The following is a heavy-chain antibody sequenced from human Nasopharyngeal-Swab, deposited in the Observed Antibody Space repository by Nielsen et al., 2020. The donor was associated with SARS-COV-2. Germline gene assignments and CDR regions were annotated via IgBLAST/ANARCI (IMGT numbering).Heavy chain of an antibody. Sequence: GGSLRLSCAASGFTFSSYWMSWVRKAPGKGLEWVANIKQDGSGKYYVDSVKGRFTISRDNAKNSLYLQMNSLRAEDTAVYYCARLSAYGYGLEIYYYYYYGMDVWGQGTTVTVSS. CDR1: GFTFSSYW. V-gene: IGHV3-7*01. D-gene: IGHD5-18*01. CDR2: IKQDGSGK. J-gene: IGHJ6*02. CDR3: ARLSAYGYGLEIYYYYYYGMDV.